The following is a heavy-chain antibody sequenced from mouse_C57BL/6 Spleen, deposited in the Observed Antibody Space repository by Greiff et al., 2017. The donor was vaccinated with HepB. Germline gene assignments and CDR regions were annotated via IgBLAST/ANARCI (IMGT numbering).Heavy chain of an antibody. CDR1: GFSLTSYG. V-gene: IGHV2-5*01. D-gene: IGHD2-1*01. J-gene: IGHJ4*01. CDR3: AISTMPSPDGDAMDY. CDR2: IWRGGST. Sequence: QVQLKQSGPGLVQPSQCLSITCTVSGFSLTSYGVHWVRQSPGKGLEWLGVIWRGGSTDYNAAFMSRLSITKDNSKSQVFFKMNSLRADDTAIYYCAISTMPSPDGDAMDYWGQGTSVTVSS.